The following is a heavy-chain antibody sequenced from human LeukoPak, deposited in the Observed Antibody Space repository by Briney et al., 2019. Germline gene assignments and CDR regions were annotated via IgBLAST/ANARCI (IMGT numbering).Heavy chain of an antibody. CDR1: GGSISSYY. CDR2: IYTSGST. V-gene: IGHV4-4*07. CDR3: AREPLSKNYYDHLDDDY. J-gene: IGHJ4*02. Sequence: SETLSLTCTVSGGSISSYYWSWIRQPAGKGLEWIGRIYTSGSTNYNPSLKSRVTMSVDTSKNQFSLKLSSVTAADTAVYYCAREPLSKNYYDHLDDDYWGQETLVTVSS. D-gene: IGHD3-22*01.